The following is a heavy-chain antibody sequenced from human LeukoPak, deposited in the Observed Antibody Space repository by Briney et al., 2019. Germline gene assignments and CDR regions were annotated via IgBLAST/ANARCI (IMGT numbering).Heavy chain of an antibody. J-gene: IGHJ6*02. Sequence: ASVKVSCKASGYTFTSYDINWVRQATGQGLEWMGWMNPNSGNTGYAQKFQGRVTMTRNTSIGTAYMELSSPRSEDTAVYYCARVVLAQYYYYYYGMDVWGQGTTVTVSS. CDR3: ARVVLAQYYYYYYGMDV. V-gene: IGHV1-8*01. CDR1: GYTFTSYD. CDR2: MNPNSGNT.